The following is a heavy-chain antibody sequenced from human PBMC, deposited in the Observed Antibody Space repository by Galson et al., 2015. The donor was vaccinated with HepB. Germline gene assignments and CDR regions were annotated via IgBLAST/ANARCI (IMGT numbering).Heavy chain of an antibody. J-gene: IGHJ6*02. CDR2: ISSSSSYI. CDR1: GFTFSSYS. D-gene: IGHD4-17*01. CDR3: ARDPLPYGDHYYYGMDV. V-gene: IGHV3-21*01. Sequence: SLRLSCAASGFTFSSYSMNWVRQAPGKGLEWVSSISSSSSYIYYADSVKGRFTISRDNAKNSLYLQMNSLRAEDTAVYYCARDPLPYGDHYYYGMDVWGQGTTVTVSS.